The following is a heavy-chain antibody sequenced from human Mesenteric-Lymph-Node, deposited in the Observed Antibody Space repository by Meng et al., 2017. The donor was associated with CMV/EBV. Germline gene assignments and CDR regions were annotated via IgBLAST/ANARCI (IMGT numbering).Heavy chain of an antibody. CDR1: GFTFIDHW. Sequence: GESLKISCQGSGFTFIDHWIGWVRQKPGEGLEWVGITYPGDSDIRYSPSFQGQVTISADKFTSTAYLQWRSLKASDTAIYYCARPAVPIGQLGSFYFDYWGQGTLVTVSS. J-gene: IGHJ4*02. V-gene: IGHV5-51*01. D-gene: IGHD1-1*01. CDR3: ARPAVPIGQLGSFYFDY. CDR2: TYPGDSDI.